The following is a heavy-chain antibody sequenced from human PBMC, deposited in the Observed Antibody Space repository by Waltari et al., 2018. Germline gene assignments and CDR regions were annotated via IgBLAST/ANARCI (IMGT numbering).Heavy chain of an antibody. J-gene: IGHJ6*03. V-gene: IGHV4-39*07. CDR3: ARGLIRVYYYMDV. CDR1: GGSIRSSSYY. Sequence: QLQLQESGPGLVKPSETLSLTCTVSGGSIRSSSYYWGWIRQPPGKGLEWIGSIYYSGSTYYNPSLKSRVTISVDTSKNQFSLKLSSVTAADTAVYYCARGLIRVYYYMDVWGKGTTVTISS. CDR2: IYYSGST.